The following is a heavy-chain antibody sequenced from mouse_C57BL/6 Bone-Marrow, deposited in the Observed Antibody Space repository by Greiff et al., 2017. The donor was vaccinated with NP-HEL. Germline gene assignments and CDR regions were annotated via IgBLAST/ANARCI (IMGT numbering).Heavy chain of an antibody. CDR3: ATPSTY. Sequence: QVQLQQSVPELVKPGASVTISCKASVYSFTRSYIHWVQQRPGQGLEWIGWIYPGSGNTKYNEKFKGKATLTADTSSSTAYMQLSSLTSEDSAVYYCATPSTYWGQGTTLTVSS. J-gene: IGHJ2*01. CDR2: IYPGSGNT. V-gene: IGHV1-66*01. CDR1: VYSFTRSY.